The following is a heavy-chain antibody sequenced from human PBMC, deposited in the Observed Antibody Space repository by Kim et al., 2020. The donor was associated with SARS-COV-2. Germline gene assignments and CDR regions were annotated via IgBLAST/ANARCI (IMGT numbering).Heavy chain of an antibody. CDR3: AKEMYYGSGSYYIVGYLFDY. CDR1: GFTFSSYG. Sequence: GGSLRLSCAASGFTFSSYGMHWVRQAPGKGLEWVAVISHDGSNKYYADSVKGRFTISRDNSKNTVYLQMNSLRAEDTAVYYCAKEMYYGSGSYYIVGYLFDYWGQGTLVAVAS. J-gene: IGHJ4*02. CDR2: ISHDGSNK. V-gene: IGHV3-30*18. D-gene: IGHD3-10*01.